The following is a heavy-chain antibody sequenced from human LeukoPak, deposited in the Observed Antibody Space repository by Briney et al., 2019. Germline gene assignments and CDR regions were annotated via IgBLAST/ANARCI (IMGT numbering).Heavy chain of an antibody. Sequence: SETLSLTCAVYGGSFSGYYWSWIRQPPGKGLEWIGEINHSGSTNYNPSLKSRVTISVDTSKNQFSLKLSSVTAADTAVYYCARGFPSSSRWFDPWGQGTLVTVSS. V-gene: IGHV4-34*01. J-gene: IGHJ5*02. D-gene: IGHD6-6*01. CDR3: ARGFPSSSRWFDP. CDR1: GGSFSGYY. CDR2: INHSGST.